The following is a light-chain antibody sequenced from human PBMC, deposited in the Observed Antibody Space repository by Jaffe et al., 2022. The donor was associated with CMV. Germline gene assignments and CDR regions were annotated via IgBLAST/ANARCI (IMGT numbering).Light chain of an antibody. Sequence: SYDLTQPLSVSVALGQTARITCGGNNIGSKNVHWYQQKPGQAPVLVIYRDSNRPSGIPERISGSNSGNTATLTISRAQAGDEADYYCHVWDSKTDVFGTGTKVTVL. V-gene: IGLV3-9*01. J-gene: IGLJ1*01. CDR3: HVWDSKTDV. CDR2: RDS. CDR1: NIGSKN.